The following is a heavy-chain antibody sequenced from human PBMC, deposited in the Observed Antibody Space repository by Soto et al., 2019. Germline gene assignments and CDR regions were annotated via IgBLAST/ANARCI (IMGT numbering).Heavy chain of an antibody. Sequence: QVQQVQSGAEVKKPGSSVKVSCKASGGTFSSYTISWVRQAPGQGLEWMGRIIPILGIANYAQKFQGRVTITADKSTSTAYMELSSLRSEDTAVYYCARLTTVTTIRDYWGQGTLVTVSS. CDR2: IIPILGIA. V-gene: IGHV1-69*02. D-gene: IGHD4-17*01. J-gene: IGHJ4*02. CDR3: ARLTTVTTIRDY. CDR1: GGTFSSYT.